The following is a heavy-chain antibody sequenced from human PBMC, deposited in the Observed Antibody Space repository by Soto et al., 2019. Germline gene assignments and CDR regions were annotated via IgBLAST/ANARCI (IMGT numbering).Heavy chain of an antibody. Sequence: QVQLQESGPGLVRPSGTVSLTCAVSGLSISSDNWWSWVRQPPGKGLEWIGESHHSGSTNYNPSLKSRVTMSVVPSKDLFSLTLNSVTAADTAFYYCARDQGRNPGDWGQGTLVSVSS. CDR1: GLSISSDNW. J-gene: IGHJ4*02. V-gene: IGHV4-4*02. CDR2: SHHSGST. CDR3: ARDQGRNPGD.